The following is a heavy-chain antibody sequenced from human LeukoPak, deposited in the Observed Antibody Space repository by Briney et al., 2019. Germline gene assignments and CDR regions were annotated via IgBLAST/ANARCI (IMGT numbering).Heavy chain of an antibody. Sequence: ASVKVSCKASGYTFTSYYMHWVRQAPGQGLEWMGIINPSGGSTSYAQKFQGRVTMTRDTSTSTVYMELSSLRSEDTAVYYCARTRDIVVVVAATPKTYYYGMDVWAKGPRSPSP. CDR2: INPSGGST. CDR1: GYTFTSYY. V-gene: IGHV1-46*01. J-gene: IGHJ6*02. D-gene: IGHD2-15*01. CDR3: ARTRDIVVVVAATPKTYYYGMDV.